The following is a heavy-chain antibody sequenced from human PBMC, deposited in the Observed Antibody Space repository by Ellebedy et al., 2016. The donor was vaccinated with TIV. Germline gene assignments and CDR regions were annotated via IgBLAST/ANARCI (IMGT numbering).Heavy chain of an antibody. CDR3: TTASWFGEYARDY. V-gene: IGHV3-15*01. J-gene: IGHJ4*02. Sequence: GESLKISCAASGFTFSNAWMSWVRQAPGKGLEWVGRIKSKTDGGTTDYAAPVKGRFTISRDDSKNTLYLQMNSLKTEDTAVYYCTTASWFGEYARDYWGQGTLVTVSS. CDR1: GFTFSNAW. CDR2: IKSKTDGGTT. D-gene: IGHD3-10*01.